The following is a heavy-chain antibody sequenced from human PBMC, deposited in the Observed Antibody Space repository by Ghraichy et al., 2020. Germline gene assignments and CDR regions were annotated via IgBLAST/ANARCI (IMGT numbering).Heavy chain of an antibody. CDR3: AADPYCSSTSCYEDYYYYGMDV. V-gene: IGHV1-58*01. D-gene: IGHD2-2*01. CDR1: GFTFTSSA. J-gene: IGHJ6*02. CDR2: IVVGSGNT. Sequence: SVKVSCKASGFTFTSSAVQWVRQARGQRLEWIGWIVVGSGNTNYAQKFQERVTITRDMSTSTAYMELSSLRSEDTAVYYCAADPYCSSTSCYEDYYYYGMDVWGQGTTVTVSS.